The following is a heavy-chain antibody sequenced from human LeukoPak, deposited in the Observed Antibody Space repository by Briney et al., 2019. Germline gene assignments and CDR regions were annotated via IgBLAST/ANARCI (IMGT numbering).Heavy chain of an antibody. Sequence: SETLSLTCTVSGGSITSSSHHWGWIRQAPGKGLEWIGSFYYHGSSYYSPSLKSRVTISPDTSKNQFSLKLSSVTATDTAVYYCARVVGDYYYGMDVWGQGTTVTVSS. D-gene: IGHD3-16*01. V-gene: IGHV4-39*07. CDR2: FYYHGSS. CDR1: GGSITSSSHH. CDR3: ARVVGDYYYGMDV. J-gene: IGHJ6*02.